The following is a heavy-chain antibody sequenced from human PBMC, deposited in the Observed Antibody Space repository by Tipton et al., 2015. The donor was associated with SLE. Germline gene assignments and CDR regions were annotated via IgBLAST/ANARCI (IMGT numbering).Heavy chain of an antibody. V-gene: IGHV4-59*08. Sequence: TLSLTCTASAGSISGFYWSWIRQPPGKGLEWIGHIYHNDITNYSPSLKSRVTISVDTSRNQFSLKLRSVTAADTAVYYCARPKNGAASKWELDSWGQGTRVTVSS. D-gene: IGHD1-26*01. CDR2: IYHNDIT. J-gene: IGHJ4*02. CDR3: ARPKNGAASKWELDS. CDR1: AGSISGFY.